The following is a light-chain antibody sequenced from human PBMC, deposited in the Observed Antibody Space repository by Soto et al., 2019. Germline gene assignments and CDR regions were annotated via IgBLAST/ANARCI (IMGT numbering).Light chain of an antibody. CDR2: DAS. CDR1: QSLGSS. J-gene: IGKJ1*01. CDR3: HQYKSFST. V-gene: IGKV1-5*01. Sequence: DIPLTQSPSTLSASFGDRVTLTCRAGQSLGSSLAWYQQRPGKAPKLLIYDASTLETGVPSRFSGSGSGTEFTLTINDLQPDDLATYICHQYKSFSTFGRGTRVEIK.